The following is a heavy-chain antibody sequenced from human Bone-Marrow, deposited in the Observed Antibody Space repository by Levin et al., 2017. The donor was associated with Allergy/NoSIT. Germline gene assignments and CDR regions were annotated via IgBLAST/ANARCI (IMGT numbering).Heavy chain of an antibody. D-gene: IGHD1-26*01. CDR1: GFTFSNYG. J-gene: IGHJ6*02. CDR2: ISHDGSNK. CDR3: AKEVGQDYYYGMDV. Sequence: PGGSLRLSCAASGFTFSNYGIHWVRQAPGKGLEWVALISHDGSNKYYADSVKGRFTISRDNSKNTLYLQMNSLRAEDTAVYYCAKEVGQDYYYGMDVWGQGTTVTVSS. V-gene: IGHV3-30*18.